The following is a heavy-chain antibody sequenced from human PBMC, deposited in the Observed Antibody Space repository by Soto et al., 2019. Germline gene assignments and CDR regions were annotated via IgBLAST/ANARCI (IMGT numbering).Heavy chain of an antibody. J-gene: IGHJ5*02. D-gene: IGHD5-12*01. CDR3: AKANSGYDFDLGPDP. CDR2: ISYDGSNK. Sequence: GGSLRLSCAASGFTFSSYGMHWVRQAPGKGLEWVAVISYDGSNKYYADSVKGRFTISRDNSKNTLYLQMNSLRAEDTAVYYCAKANSGYDFDLGPDPWGQGTLVTVSS. CDR1: GFTFSSYG. V-gene: IGHV3-30*18.